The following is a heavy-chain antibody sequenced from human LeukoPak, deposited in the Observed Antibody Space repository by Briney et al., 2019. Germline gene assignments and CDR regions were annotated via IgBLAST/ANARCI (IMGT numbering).Heavy chain of an antibody. CDR3: ARPYSVDLYYFDY. V-gene: IGHV4-38-2*02. CDR2: IYHSGST. D-gene: IGHD1-26*01. CDR1: GYSISSGYY. J-gene: IGHJ4*02. Sequence: SETLSLTCTVSGYSISSGYYWGWIRQPPGKGLEWIGSIYHSGSTYYNPSLKSRVTISVDTSKNQFSLKLSSVTAADTAVYYCARPYSVDLYYFDYWGQGTLVTVSS.